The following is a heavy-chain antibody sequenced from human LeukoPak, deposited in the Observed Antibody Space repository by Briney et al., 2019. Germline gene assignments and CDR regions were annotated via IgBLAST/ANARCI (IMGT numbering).Heavy chain of an antibody. CDR3: ARGEQAAAGTLAGAYYFDY. D-gene: IGHD6-13*01. V-gene: IGHV4-34*01. CDR1: GGSFSGYY. CDR2: INHSGST. Sequence: SETLSLTCAVYGGSFSGYYWSWIRQPPGKGLEWIGEINHSGSTNYNPSLKSRVTISVDTSKNQFSLKLSSVTAADTAVYYCARGEQAAAGTLAGAYYFDYRGQGTLVTVSS. J-gene: IGHJ4*02.